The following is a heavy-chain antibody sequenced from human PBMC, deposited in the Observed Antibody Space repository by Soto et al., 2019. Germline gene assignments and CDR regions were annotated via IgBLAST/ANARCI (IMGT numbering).Heavy chain of an antibody. CDR3: AKARGAMVRGAAFYFDY. J-gene: IGHJ4*02. CDR1: GLTFSSYA. CDR2: ISGSGGST. Sequence: EVQLLESGGGLVQPGGSLRLSCAASGLTFSSYARNWVRQAPGKGLEWVSGISGSGGSTYCAESVKGRFTISRDNSKNTLYLQMNSLRAEDTAVYYCAKARGAMVRGAAFYFDYWGQGTLVTVSS. V-gene: IGHV3-23*01. D-gene: IGHD3-10*01.